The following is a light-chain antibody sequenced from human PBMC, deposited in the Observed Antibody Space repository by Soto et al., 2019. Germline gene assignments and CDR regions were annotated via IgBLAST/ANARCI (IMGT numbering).Light chain of an antibody. CDR2: DAS. Sequence: DIQMTQSPSTLSASVGDRVTITCRASQSISSWLAWYQQKPGKAPKLLIYDASSLESGVPSRFSGSGSGTEFTLTISSLQPDDFATYYCQHYNSYSFTFGPGTNVDIK. CDR1: QSISSW. V-gene: IGKV1-5*01. J-gene: IGKJ3*01. CDR3: QHYNSYSFT.